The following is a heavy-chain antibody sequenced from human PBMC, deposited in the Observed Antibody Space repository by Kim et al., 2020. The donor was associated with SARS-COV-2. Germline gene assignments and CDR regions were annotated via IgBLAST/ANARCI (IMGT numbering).Heavy chain of an antibody. V-gene: IGHV3-72*01. J-gene: IGHJ4*02. CDR3: AREPSGGYGPELDY. D-gene: IGHD1-26*01. Sequence: AASVKGRFTISRDDSKNSLYLQMNSLKTEDTAVYYCAREPSGGYGPELDYWGQGTLVIVSS.